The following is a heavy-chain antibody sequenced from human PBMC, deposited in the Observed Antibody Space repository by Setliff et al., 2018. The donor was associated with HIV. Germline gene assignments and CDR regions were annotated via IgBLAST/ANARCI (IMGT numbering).Heavy chain of an antibody. J-gene: IGHJ4*02. V-gene: IGHV3-30*02. Sequence: GESPKISCAASGFTFNTYGMHWVRQAPGKGLEWVAFIRYDGSNKYYADSVKGRFTVSRDNSKNTLYLQMNSLRAEDTAVYYCAKDTNPKSGYGYGFGYWGQGTLVTVSS. CDR1: GFTFNTYG. CDR3: AKDTNPKSGYGYGFGY. D-gene: IGHD5-12*01. CDR2: IRYDGSNK.